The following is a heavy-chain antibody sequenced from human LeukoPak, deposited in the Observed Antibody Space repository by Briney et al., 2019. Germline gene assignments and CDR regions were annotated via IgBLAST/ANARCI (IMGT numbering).Heavy chain of an antibody. CDR1: GFTFSSYA. V-gene: IGHV3-23*01. D-gene: IGHD6-13*01. CDR3: AKKVTLYSSSWYEGGPFDP. J-gene: IGHJ5*02. CDR2: ISGSGGRT. Sequence: PGGSLRLSCAASGFTFSSYAMSWVRQAPGKGREWVSAISGSGGRTYSADSLKGRFTISRDNSKNTLYLQMNRLRAEDTAVYYCAKKVTLYSSSWYEGGPFDPWGQGTLVTVSS.